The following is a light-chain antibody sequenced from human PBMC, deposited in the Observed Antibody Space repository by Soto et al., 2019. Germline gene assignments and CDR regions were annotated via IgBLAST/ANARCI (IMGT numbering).Light chain of an antibody. V-gene: IGKV1-5*01. CDR2: DAS. CDR1: QSISSW. J-gene: IGKJ4*01. CDR3: QQYGT. Sequence: DIQMTQSPSTLSASVGDRVTITCRASQSISSWLAWYQQKPGKAPKLLIYDASSLESGVPSRFSGSGSGTEFTLPISSLQPDDFATYYCQQYGTFGGGTKVEIK.